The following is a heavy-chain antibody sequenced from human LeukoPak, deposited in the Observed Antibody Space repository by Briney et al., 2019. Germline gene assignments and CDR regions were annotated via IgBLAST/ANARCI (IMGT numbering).Heavy chain of an antibody. CDR2: ISSSSSYI. CDR1: GFTFSSYS. V-gene: IGHV3-21*04. J-gene: IGHJ4*02. CDR3: APSAYDY. Sequence: GSLRLSCAASGFTFSSYSMSWVRQAPGKGLEWVSSISSSSSYIYYADSVKGRFTISRDNAKNSLYPQMNSLRAEDTAAYYCAPSAYDYWGQGTLATVSS.